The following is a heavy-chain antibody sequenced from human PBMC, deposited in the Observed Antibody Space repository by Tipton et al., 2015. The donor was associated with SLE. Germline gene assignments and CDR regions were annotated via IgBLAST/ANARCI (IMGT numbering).Heavy chain of an antibody. CDR1: GGSFSGYY. J-gene: IGHJ3*02. CDR3: ARAPYRNAWYGAFDI. V-gene: IGHV4-34*01. D-gene: IGHD6-19*01. Sequence: TLSLTCAVYGGSFSGYYWSWIRQPPGKGLEWIGEINHSRSTNYNPSLKSRVTISVDTSKNQFSLKLSSVTAADTGVIYCARAPYRNAWYGAFDIWGQGTAVTVSS. CDR2: INHSRST.